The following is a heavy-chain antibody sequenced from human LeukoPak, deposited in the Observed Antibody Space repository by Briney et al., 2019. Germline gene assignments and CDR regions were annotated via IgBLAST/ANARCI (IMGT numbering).Heavy chain of an antibody. J-gene: IGHJ6*04. D-gene: IGHD3-9*01. V-gene: IGHV1-2*02. CDR2: INPNSGGT. CDR1: GYTFTGYY. CDR3: ASTVDILTGYAQYYYYGMDV. Sequence: ASVKVSCKASGYTFTGYYMHWVRQAPGQGLEWMGWINPNSGGTNYAQKFQGRVTITADESTSTAYMELSSLRSEDTAVYYCASTVDILTGYAQYYYYGMDVWGKGTTVTVSS.